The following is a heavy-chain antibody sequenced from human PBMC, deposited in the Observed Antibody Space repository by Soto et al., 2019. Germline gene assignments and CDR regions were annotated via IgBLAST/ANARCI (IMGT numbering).Heavy chain of an antibody. CDR2: FTESCHAA. CDR3: ARAIRGYGAYGGY. CDR1: GFTFSDYC. J-gene: IGHJ4*02. Sequence: PGGSMRHCCAASGFTFSDYCMSWIRQTPGNGLEWFSYFTESCHAAEYADSVRGLFTISRDNNKNSLYLQMNSLRVDDTGVYYCARAIRGYGAYGGYLGQGSLVTVSS. V-gene: IGHV3-11*06. D-gene: IGHD5-12*01.